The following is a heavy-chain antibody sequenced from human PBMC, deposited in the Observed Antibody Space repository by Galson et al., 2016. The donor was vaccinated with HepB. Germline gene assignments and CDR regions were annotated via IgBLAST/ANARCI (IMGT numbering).Heavy chain of an antibody. Sequence: SLRLSCAASGFTFSDYAMTWVRQAPGKGLEWVSSISGSGSGTYIGDSVKGRFDVSRDNSKNTLFLHMKNLRAEDTALYYCARVSRPGISAPRYGMDVWGRGTTVTVSS. D-gene: IGHD6-13*01. CDR2: ISGSGSGT. CDR1: GFTFSDYA. CDR3: ARVSRPGISAPRYGMDV. J-gene: IGHJ6*04. V-gene: IGHV3-23*01.